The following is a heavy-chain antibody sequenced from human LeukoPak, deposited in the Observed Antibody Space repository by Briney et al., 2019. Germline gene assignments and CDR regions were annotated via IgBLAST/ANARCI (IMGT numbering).Heavy chain of an antibody. Sequence: ASVKVSCKVSGYTLTELPMHWVRQAPGKGLEWMGGFDPEDGETIYAQKFQGRVTMTEDTSTDTAYMELSSLRSEDTAVYYCATVLLWFGEKGAFDIWGQGTMVTVSS. J-gene: IGHJ3*02. V-gene: IGHV1-24*01. CDR2: FDPEDGET. CDR1: GYTLTELP. D-gene: IGHD3-10*01. CDR3: ATVLLWFGEKGAFDI.